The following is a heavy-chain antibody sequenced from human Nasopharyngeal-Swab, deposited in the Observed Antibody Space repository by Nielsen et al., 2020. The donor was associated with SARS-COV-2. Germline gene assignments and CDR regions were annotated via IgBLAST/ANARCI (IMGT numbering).Heavy chain of an antibody. Sequence: ASVKVSCKASGYTFTGYYMHWVRQGPGQGLEWMGRINPNSGGTNYAQKFQGRVTMTRDTSISTAYMELSRLRSDDTAVYYCARDLGGSYQYYYYGMDVWGQGTTVTVSS. J-gene: IGHJ6*02. CDR1: GYTFTGYY. D-gene: IGHD1-26*01. V-gene: IGHV1-2*06. CDR2: INPNSGGT. CDR3: ARDLGGSYQYYYYGMDV.